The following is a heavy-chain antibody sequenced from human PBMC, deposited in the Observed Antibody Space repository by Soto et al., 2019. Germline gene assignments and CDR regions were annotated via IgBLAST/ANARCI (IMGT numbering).Heavy chain of an antibody. D-gene: IGHD3-16*01. CDR2: INAGNGNT. CDR3: ARVGLGGWFDP. V-gene: IGHV1-3*01. J-gene: IGHJ5*02. Sequence: VKVSCKASGYTFTGYAMHWVRQAPGQRLEWMGWINAGNGNTKYSQKFQGRVTITRDTSASTAYMELSSLRSEDTAVYYCARVGLGGWFDPWGQGTLVTVSS. CDR1: GYTFTGYA.